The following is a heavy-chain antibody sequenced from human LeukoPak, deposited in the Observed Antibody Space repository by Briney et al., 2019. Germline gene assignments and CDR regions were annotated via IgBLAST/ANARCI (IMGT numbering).Heavy chain of an antibody. D-gene: IGHD2-2*03. J-gene: IGHJ6*03. V-gene: IGHV4-59*01. CDR2: VSNSENT. Sequence: PETLSPTCRLSAPSLSSYYWTCMRPPPGKGMEWIGFVSNSENTDYNPSLKSRGTISIDTSGSQFSLGLSSVTAADSAVYYCARGYGYYYYYMDFWGKGTTVIVSS. CDR3: ARGYGYYYYYMDF. CDR1: APSLSSYY.